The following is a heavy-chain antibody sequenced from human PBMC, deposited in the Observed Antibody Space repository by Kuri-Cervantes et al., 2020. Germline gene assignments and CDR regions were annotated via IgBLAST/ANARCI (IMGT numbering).Heavy chain of an antibody. D-gene: IGHD4-17*01. Sequence: GESLKISCAASGFTFSNAWMSWVRQAPGKGLEWVANIKQDGSEKYYVDSVKGRFTISRDNAKNSLYLQMNSLRAEDTAVYYCASGDYVRVAFDIWGQGTMVTVSS. J-gene: IGHJ3*02. CDR3: ASGDYVRVAFDI. V-gene: IGHV3-7*01. CDR1: GFTFSNAW. CDR2: IKQDGSEK.